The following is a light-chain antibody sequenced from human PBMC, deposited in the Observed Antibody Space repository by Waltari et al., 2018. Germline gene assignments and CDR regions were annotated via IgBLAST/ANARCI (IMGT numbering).Light chain of an antibody. V-gene: IGLV3-19*01. Sequence: SSELTQDPAVSVALGQTVRITCQGDSLRSYYASWYQQKPGQAPILVFYGKNSRPSGIPDRFSGSRSGSTASLTITGAQAEDEADYRCNSRDSSGQHLAVFGGGTKLTVL. CDR1: SLRSYY. CDR3: NSRDSSGQHLAV. J-gene: IGLJ3*02. CDR2: GKN.